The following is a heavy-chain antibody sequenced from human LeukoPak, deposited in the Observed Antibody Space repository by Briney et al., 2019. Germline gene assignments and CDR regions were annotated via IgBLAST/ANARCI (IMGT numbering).Heavy chain of an antibody. V-gene: IGHV3-7*01. J-gene: IGHJ4*02. CDR3: ARDEVGGWLGY. CDR2: IKQDGSEK. Sequence: GGSLRLSCAASGFTFSSYWMSWVRQAPGKGLEWVADIKQDGSEKNYVDSVKGRFTISRDNAKNSLYLQMNSLRADDTAVYYCARDEVGGWLGYWGQGTLVTVSS. CDR1: GFTFSSYW. D-gene: IGHD1-26*01.